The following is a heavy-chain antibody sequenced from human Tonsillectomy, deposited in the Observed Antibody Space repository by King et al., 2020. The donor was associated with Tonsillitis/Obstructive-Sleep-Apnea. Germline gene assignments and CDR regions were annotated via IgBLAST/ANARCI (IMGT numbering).Heavy chain of an antibody. V-gene: IGHV1-69*01. CDR2: IIPIFGTA. CDR1: GGTFISYD. J-gene: IGHJ6*03. CDR3: ARSVPTIDYYYYHYMDV. Sequence: QLVQSGAEVKKPGSSVKLSCQASGGTFISYDIRWVRQAPGQGLEWMGGIIPIFGTANYAQKFQGRVTITADESTSTAYMELSSLRSEDTAVYYCARSVPTIDYYYYHYMDVWGKGTTVAVSS. D-gene: IGHD5-12*01.